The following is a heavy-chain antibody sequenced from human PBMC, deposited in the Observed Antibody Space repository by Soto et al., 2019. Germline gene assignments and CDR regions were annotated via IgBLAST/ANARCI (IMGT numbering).Heavy chain of an antibody. J-gene: IGHJ4*02. CDR1: GYTFTSYG. CDR3: ARDLAKGGGSAGFDY. D-gene: IGHD1-26*01. V-gene: IGHV1-2*02. Sequence: ASVKVSCKASGYTFTSYGISWVRQAPGQGLEWMGWINPQSGGTNYPQKFQGRVTMTRDTSLSTVYMTLTRLTSDDTAEYYCARDLAKGGGSAGFDYWGQGPLVTVSS. CDR2: INPQSGGT.